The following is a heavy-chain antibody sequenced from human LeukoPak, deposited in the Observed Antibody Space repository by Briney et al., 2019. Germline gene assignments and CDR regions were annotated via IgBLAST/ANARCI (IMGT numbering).Heavy chain of an antibody. CDR2: INHSGST. V-gene: IGHV4-34*01. Sequence: SETLSLTCAVYGGSFSGYYWSWIRQPPGKGLEWIGEINHSGSTNYNPSLKSRVTISVDTSKNQFSLKLSSVTAADTAVYYCARGLRLQRFRWFDPWGQGTLVTVSS. D-gene: IGHD4-11*01. CDR3: ARGLRLQRFRWFDP. CDR1: GGSFSGYY. J-gene: IGHJ5*02.